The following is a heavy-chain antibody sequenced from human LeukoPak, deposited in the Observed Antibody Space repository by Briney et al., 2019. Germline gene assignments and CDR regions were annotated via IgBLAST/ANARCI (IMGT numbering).Heavy chain of an antibody. J-gene: IGHJ3*02. CDR2: IIPIFGTA. CDR3: ARAQDYYDSSGPNRNDAFDI. CDR1: GGTFSSYA. Sequence: GASVKVSCKASGGTFSSYAISWVRQAPGQGLEWMGGIIPIFGTANYAQKFQGRVTITTDESTSTAYMELSSLRSEDTAVYYCARAQDYYDSSGPNRNDAFDIWGQGTMATVSS. V-gene: IGHV1-69*05. D-gene: IGHD3-22*01.